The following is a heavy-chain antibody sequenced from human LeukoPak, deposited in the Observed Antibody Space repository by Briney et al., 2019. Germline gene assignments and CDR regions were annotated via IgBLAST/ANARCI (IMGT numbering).Heavy chain of an antibody. V-gene: IGHV4-34*01. J-gene: IGHJ6*02. CDR3: ARTQVLRYFDWLPWNYYYGMDV. CDR2: INHSGST. Sequence: PSETLSLTCAVYDGSFSGYYWSWIRQPPGKGLEWIGEINHSGSTNYNPSLKSRVTISVDTSKNQFSLKLSSVTAADTAVYYCARTQVLRYFDWLPWNYYYGMDVWGQGTTVTVSS. CDR1: DGSFSGYY. D-gene: IGHD3-9*01.